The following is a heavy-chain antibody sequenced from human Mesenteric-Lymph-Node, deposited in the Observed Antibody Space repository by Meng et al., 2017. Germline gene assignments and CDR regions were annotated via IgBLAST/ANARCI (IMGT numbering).Heavy chain of an antibody. J-gene: IGHJ4*02. D-gene: IGHD6-19*01. V-gene: IGHV4-39*07. CDR2: IDYSGIT. CDR1: GDSISSNSYY. Sequence: QLQLQASGPGLVKSSEPLSLTCTVSGDSISSNSYYWGWIRQPPGKGLEWIASIDYSGITFQNPSLKSRLTTSVDTSKNQFSLTLRSVTAADTAVYYCARDPYATGWAGWGQGTLVTVSS. CDR3: ARDPYATGWAG.